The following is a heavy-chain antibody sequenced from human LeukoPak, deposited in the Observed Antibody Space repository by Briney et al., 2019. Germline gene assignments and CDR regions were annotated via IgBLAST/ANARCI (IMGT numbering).Heavy chain of an antibody. V-gene: IGHV3-21*01. J-gene: IGHJ4*02. Sequence: PGGSLRPSCAASGFTFRDYTMNWVRQAPGKGLEWISSVSGTSSYIFYTDSVKGRFTISRDNAKNSLDLQMNSLRAEDTAVYYCARGNNWSGSGSSYYFDAWGQGNLVTVSS. CDR1: GFTFRDYT. CDR2: VSGTSSYI. CDR3: ARGNNWSGSGSSYYFDA. D-gene: IGHD3-10*01.